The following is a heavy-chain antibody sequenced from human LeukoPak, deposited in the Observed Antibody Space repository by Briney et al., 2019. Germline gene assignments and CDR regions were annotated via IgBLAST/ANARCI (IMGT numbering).Heavy chain of an antibody. Sequence: GGSLRLSCAASGFTFSSYAMHWVRQAPGKRLGWVAVISYDGSNKYYADSVKGRFTISRDNSKNTLYLQMNSLRAEDTAVYYCARAEAVAGTIFDYWGQGTLVTVSS. D-gene: IGHD6-19*01. CDR2: ISYDGSNK. CDR3: ARAEAVAGTIFDY. V-gene: IGHV3-30-3*01. CDR1: GFTFSSYA. J-gene: IGHJ4*02.